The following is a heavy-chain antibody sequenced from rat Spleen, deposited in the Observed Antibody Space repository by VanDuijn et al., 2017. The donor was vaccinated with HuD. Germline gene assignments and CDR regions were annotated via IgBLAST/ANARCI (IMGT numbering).Heavy chain of an antibody. D-gene: IGHD1-2*01. V-gene: IGHV2-32*01. CDR3: VRDHGYSSYEVWFTY. Sequence: QVQLKESGPGLVKPSETLSLTCTVSGFSLTNYHVSWIRQPPGKGLEWMAIIWGDGNTAFNPTLSSRLSINRDTSKSQVFLKMSSRQTEDTATYYCVRDHGYSSYEVWFTYWGQGTLVTVSS. J-gene: IGHJ3*01. CDR1: GFSLTNYH. CDR2: IWGDGNT.